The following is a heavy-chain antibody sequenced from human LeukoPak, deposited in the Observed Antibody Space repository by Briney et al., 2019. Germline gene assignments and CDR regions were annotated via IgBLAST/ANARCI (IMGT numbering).Heavy chain of an antibody. CDR3: ARGSGDILTGYYGDLGFDY. J-gene: IGHJ4*02. D-gene: IGHD3-9*01. CDR2: INPNSGGT. CDR1: GYTFTGYY. Sequence: GASVKVSCKASGYTFTGYYMHWVRQAPGQGLEWMGWINPNSGGTNYAQKFQGRVTMTRDTSISTAYMELSRLTSDDTAVYYCARGSGDILTGYYGDLGFDYWGQGTLVTVSS. V-gene: IGHV1-2*02.